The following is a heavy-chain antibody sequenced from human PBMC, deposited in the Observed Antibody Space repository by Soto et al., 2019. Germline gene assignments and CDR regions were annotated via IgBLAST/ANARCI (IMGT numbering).Heavy chain of an antibody. CDR2: IYYIGNT. CDR3: GGKDYGAKGYYFEN. D-gene: IGHD4-17*01. CDR1: NGSISSRSSY. Sequence: QLQLQESGSGLVKPSETLSLTCIVSNGSISSRSSYWGWIRQTPGKGLEWIGSIYYIGNTYYNPSLKGRVPISIDPSKTQFSLKMSSVTAADTAVYFCGGKDYGAKGYYFENWGQGALVTVSS. J-gene: IGHJ4*02. V-gene: IGHV4-39*01.